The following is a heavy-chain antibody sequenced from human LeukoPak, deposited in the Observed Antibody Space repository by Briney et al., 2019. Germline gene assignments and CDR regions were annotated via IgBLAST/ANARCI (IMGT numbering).Heavy chain of an antibody. J-gene: IGHJ4*02. CDR2: IYHSGST. CDR3: ASYHDYGDY. Sequence: SETLSLTCAVSGGSISGGGYSWSWIRQPPGKGLEWIGYIYHSGSTYYNPSLKSRVTISVDRSKNQFSLKLSSVTAADTAVYYCASYHDYGDYWGQGTLVTVSS. CDR1: GGSISGGGYS. D-gene: IGHD2-2*01. V-gene: IGHV4-30-2*01.